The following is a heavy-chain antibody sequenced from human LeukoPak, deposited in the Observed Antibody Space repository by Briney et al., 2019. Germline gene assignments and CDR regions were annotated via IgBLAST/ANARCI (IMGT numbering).Heavy chain of an antibody. CDR3: ARDGVRDGLYFDR. D-gene: IGHD5-24*01. Sequence: GGSLRLSCAASGFTFSSYWMNWVRQAPGKGLEWVASINQDGSEKYYLDSVKGRFTISRDNAKNSLYLQRNSPRDEDTAVYSCARDGVRDGLYFDRWGQGTLVTVSS. J-gene: IGHJ4*02. V-gene: IGHV3-7*01. CDR1: GFTFSSYW. CDR2: INQDGSEK.